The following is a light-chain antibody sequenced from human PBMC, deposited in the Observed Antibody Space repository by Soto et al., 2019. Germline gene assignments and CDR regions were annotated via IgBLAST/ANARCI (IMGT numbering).Light chain of an antibody. J-gene: IGLJ2*01. V-gene: IGLV1-40*01. CDR3: QSFDSMLSAPG. CDR1: SSSFGSPFD. Sequence: QSVLTQPPSVSGAPGQGVTISCSGTSSSFGSPFDVNWYQHLPGTAPLLLIYANNSRPSGVPYRFSASKSGTSASLAITGLQGDDEADYYCQSFDSMLSAPGFGGGTKLTVL. CDR2: ANN.